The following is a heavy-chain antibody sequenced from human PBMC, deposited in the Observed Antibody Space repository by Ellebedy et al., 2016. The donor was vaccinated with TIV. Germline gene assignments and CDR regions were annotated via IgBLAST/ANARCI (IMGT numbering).Heavy chain of an antibody. J-gene: IGHJ4*02. CDR3: ARGYGYYEHGLEY. Sequence: GESLKISCAASGFTLSDYSMSWVRQAPGKRLGWVSYISSTSSTIYYADSVKGRFTVSSDNPKNSLFLQLNSLRTGDTGVDYWARGYGYYEHGLEYWGQGNLVTVSS. V-gene: IGHV3-48*01. D-gene: IGHD4-17*01. CDR2: ISSTSSTI. CDR1: GFTLSDYS.